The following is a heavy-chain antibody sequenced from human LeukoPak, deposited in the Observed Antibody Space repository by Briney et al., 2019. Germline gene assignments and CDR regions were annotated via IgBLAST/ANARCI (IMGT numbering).Heavy chain of an antibody. CDR2: INPSGGSP. D-gene: IGHD1-1*01. V-gene: IGHV1-46*01. Sequence: ASAKVSCKASGYTFTSNFIHWVRQAPGQGLEWMGIINPSGGSPTYAQRFQGRVTMTRDPSTSTVYMELSSLRSEDTAVYYCARETGSLDYWGQGSLVTVSS. J-gene: IGHJ4*02. CDR1: GYTFTSNF. CDR3: ARETGSLDY.